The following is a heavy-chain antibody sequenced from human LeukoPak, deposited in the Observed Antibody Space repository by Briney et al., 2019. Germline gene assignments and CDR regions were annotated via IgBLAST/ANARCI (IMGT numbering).Heavy chain of an antibody. J-gene: IGHJ5*02. Sequence: SETLSLTCAVYGGSFSGYYWSWIRQPPGKGLEWIGEINHSGSTNYNPSLKSRVTISVDTSKNQFSPKLSSVTAADTAVYYCARGGRVRFGTWGQGTLVTVSP. D-gene: IGHD3-10*01. CDR3: ARGGRVRFGT. CDR2: INHSGST. CDR1: GGSFSGYY. V-gene: IGHV4-34*01.